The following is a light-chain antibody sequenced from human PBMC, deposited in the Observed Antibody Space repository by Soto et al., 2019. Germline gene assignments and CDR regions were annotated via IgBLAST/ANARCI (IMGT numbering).Light chain of an antibody. V-gene: IGLV2-14*03. J-gene: IGLJ1*01. CDR3: SSYTTSSTYV. Sequence: QSVLTQPASVSGSPGQSITISCTGTSSDVGAYNYVSWYQQHPGKAPKLMIYDVTNRPSGVPNRFSGSKSGYTASLTISGLQAEDEADYYCSSYTTSSTYVFGTGTKLTVL. CDR2: DVT. CDR1: SSDVGAYNY.